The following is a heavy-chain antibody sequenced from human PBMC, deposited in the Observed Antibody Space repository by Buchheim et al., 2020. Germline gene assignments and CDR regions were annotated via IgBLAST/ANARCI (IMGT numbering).Heavy chain of an antibody. CDR1: GFIFSSYA. Sequence: QVQLVESGGGVVQPGRSLRLSCEASGFIFSSYAMHWVRQAPGKGLEWVAVIWFDGSNKFYADSVKGRFIISRDNSKNTLNVQMNSLRGEDTAMYYCARDAHDSSGPFDYWGQGTL. CDR2: IWFDGSNK. D-gene: IGHD3-22*01. J-gene: IGHJ4*02. V-gene: IGHV3-33*01. CDR3: ARDAHDSSGPFDY.